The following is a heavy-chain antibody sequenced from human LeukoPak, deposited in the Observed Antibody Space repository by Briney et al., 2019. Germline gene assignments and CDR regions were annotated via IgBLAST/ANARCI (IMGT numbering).Heavy chain of an antibody. CDR1: GGSFSGYY. J-gene: IGHJ6*02. V-gene: IGHV4-34*01. Sequence: SETLSLTCAVYGGSFSGYYWSWIRQPPGKGLEWIGEINHSGSTNYNPSLKSRVTISVDTSKNQFSLKLGSVTAADTAVYYCARLSLNPPYYYYGMDVWGQGTTVTVSS. CDR2: INHSGST. CDR3: ARLSLNPPYYYYGMDV.